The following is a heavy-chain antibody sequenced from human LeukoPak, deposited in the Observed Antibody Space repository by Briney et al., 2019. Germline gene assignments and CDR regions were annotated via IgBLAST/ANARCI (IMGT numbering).Heavy chain of an antibody. CDR3: ASAPVVVVAATRYYYYGMDV. V-gene: IGHV1-69*13. J-gene: IGHJ6*02. Sequence: GASVKVSFKASGGTFSSYAISWVRQAPGQGLEWMGGIIPIFGTANYAQKFQGRVTITADESTSTAYMELSSLRSEDTAVYYCASAPVVVVAATRYYYYGMDVWGQGTTVTVSS. D-gene: IGHD2-15*01. CDR2: IIPIFGTA. CDR1: GGTFSSYA.